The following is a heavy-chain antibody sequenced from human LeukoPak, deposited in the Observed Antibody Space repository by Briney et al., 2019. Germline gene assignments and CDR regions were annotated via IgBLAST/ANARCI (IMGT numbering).Heavy chain of an antibody. CDR2: ISYSGST. CDR3: ARALSSYWDY. J-gene: IGHJ4*02. D-gene: IGHD3-3*01. V-gene: IGHV4-59*01. CDR1: GGSISSYY. Sequence: SGTLSLTCTVSGGSISSYYWSWIRQPPGKGLEWIGYISYSGSTNYNPSLKSRVTISVDTSKNQFSLKLSSVTAADTAVYYCARALSSYWDYWGQGTLVTVSS.